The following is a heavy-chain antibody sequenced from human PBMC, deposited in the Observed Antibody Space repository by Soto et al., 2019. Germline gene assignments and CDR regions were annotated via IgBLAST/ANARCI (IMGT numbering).Heavy chain of an antibody. D-gene: IGHD1-1*01. CDR3: AREIRNQSGDSHHWYFDL. CDR2: IYFSGST. V-gene: IGHV4-31*03. CDR1: GGSIRSSTYY. Sequence: QVQLQESGPGLEGPSQTLSLTCTVSGGSIRSSTYYWTWIRHHPGKGLEWVGFIYFSGSTFYNPSLKSRVTISLDPSRNQFSLKLTSVTAADSAVYYCAREIRNQSGDSHHWYFDLWGRGTQVAVSS. J-gene: IGHJ2*01.